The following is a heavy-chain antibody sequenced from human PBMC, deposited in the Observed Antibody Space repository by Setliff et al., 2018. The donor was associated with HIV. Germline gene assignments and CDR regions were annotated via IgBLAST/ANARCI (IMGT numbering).Heavy chain of an antibody. J-gene: IGHJ4*02. V-gene: IGHV4-61*02. Sequence: SETLSLTCTVSGDSINSGTYYWNWLRQPAGKGLEWIGRVYSSGNTYYNPSLKSRAAISLNTSKNQFSLRLRSVTAADTAIHYCATTTAPAGPFDYWGLGTLVTVSS. CDR2: VYSSGNT. CDR3: ATTTAPAGPFDY. D-gene: IGHD1-1*01. CDR1: GDSINSGTYY.